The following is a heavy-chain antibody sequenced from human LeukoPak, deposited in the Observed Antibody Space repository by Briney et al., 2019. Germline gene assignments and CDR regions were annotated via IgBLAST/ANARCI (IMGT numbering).Heavy chain of an antibody. CDR1: GFTFSSYG. CDR3: ARGDDTRSWYFDY. J-gene: IGHJ4*02. CDR2: IWYDGSNK. V-gene: IGHV3-33*01. D-gene: IGHD6-13*01. Sequence: GGSLRLSCAASGFTFSSYGMHWVRQAPGKGLEWVAVIWYDGSNKYYADSVKGRFTISRDNSKNTLYLQMNSLRAEDTAVYYCARGDDTRSWYFDYWGQGTLVTVSS.